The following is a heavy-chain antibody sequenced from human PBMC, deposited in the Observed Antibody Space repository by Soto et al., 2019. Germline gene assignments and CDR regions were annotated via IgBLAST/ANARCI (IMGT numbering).Heavy chain of an antibody. Sequence: PWGSLLLSCAPSVFTFSIYSMTRVRQAPGKGLEWVSSISSSSYIYYADSVKGRFTISRDNAKNSLYLQMNRLRAEDTAVYYCARDWAAYYDFWSPLGVDVWGQGTTVTVSS. J-gene: IGHJ6*01. CDR3: ARDWAAYYDFWSPLGVDV. CDR1: VFTFSIYS. V-gene: IGHV3-21*01. CDR2: ISSSSYI. D-gene: IGHD3-3*01.